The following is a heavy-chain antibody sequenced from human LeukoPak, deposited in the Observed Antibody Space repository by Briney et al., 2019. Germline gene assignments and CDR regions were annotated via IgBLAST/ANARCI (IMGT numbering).Heavy chain of an antibody. D-gene: IGHD2-2*01. V-gene: IGHV3-66*02. Sequence: GGSLRLSCAASGFTVSSNYMSWVRQAPGKGLEWVSVIYSGGSTYCADSVKGRFTISRDNSKNTLYLQMNSLRAEDTAVYYCARSYCSSTSCFAFDIWGQGTMVTVSS. CDR2: IYSGGST. CDR3: ARSYCSSTSCFAFDI. CDR1: GFTVSSNY. J-gene: IGHJ3*02.